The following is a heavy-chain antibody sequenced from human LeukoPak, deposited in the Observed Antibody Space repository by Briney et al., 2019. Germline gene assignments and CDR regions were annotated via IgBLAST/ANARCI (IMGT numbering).Heavy chain of an antibody. D-gene: IGHD2-2*01. Sequence: SGGSLRLSCAASGFTFSSYSMNWVRQAPGKGLEWVSSISSSSSYIYYADSVKGRFTISRDNAKNSLYLQMNSLRAEDTAVYYCARDPSTYFDYWGQGTLVTVSS. CDR2: ISSSSSYI. CDR3: ARDPSTYFDY. V-gene: IGHV3-21*01. J-gene: IGHJ4*02. CDR1: GFTFSSYS.